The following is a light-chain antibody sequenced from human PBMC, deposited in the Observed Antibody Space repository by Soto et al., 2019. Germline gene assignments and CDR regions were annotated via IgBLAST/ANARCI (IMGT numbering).Light chain of an antibody. J-gene: IGKJ2*01. CDR1: QSVSSF. CDR2: DVS. V-gene: IGKV3-11*01. CDR3: QQRTDCTPVYT. Sequence: EIVLTQSPVTLSLSPGDRATLSCRPSQSVSSFLAWYKQKPGQPPRLLSYDVSNRAAGIPARFSGSRSGTELALTISSLEPEDFAVYYCQQRTDCTPVYTFDQGTNLEIK.